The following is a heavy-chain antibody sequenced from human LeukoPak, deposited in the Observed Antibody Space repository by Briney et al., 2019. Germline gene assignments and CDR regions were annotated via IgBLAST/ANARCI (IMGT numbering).Heavy chain of an antibody. CDR3: ARLDYYNNPDY. V-gene: IGHV4-39*01. CDR1: GGSISSSSYY. Sequence: PSETLSLTCTVSGGSISSSSYYWGWIRQPPGKGLEWIGSIYYSGSTYYNPSLKSRVTISVDTSKNQFSLKLSSVTAADTAVYYCARLDYYNNPDYWGQGTLVTAPS. D-gene: IGHD3-22*01. CDR2: IYYSGST. J-gene: IGHJ4*02.